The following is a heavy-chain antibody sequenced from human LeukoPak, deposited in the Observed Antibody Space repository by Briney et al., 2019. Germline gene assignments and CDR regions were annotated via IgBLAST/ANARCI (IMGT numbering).Heavy chain of an antibody. V-gene: IGHV3-74*01. CDR1: GFTFSSYW. J-gene: IGHJ3*02. Sequence: GGSLRLSCAASGFTFSSYWIHWVRQAPGKGLVWVSRTSDDGRSTNYADSVKGRFTISRDNAKNTLYLQMNNLRVEDTAVYYCAREAGYPMGAFDIWGQGTMVTVSS. D-gene: IGHD5-12*01. CDR3: AREAGYPMGAFDI. CDR2: TSDDGRST.